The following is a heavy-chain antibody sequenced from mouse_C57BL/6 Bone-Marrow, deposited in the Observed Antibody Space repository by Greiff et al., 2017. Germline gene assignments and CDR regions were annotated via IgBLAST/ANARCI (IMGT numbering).Heavy chain of an antibody. J-gene: IGHJ1*03. CDR2: ILPGSGST. CDR3: AREDYYGSSYFWYFDV. D-gene: IGHD1-1*01. V-gene: IGHV1-9*01. Sequence: QVQLQQSGAELMKPGASVKLSCKATGYTFTGYWIEWVKQRPGHGLEWIGEILPGSGSTNYNEKFKGKATFTADTSSNTAYMQLSSLTTEDSAIYYGAREDYYGSSYFWYFDVWGTGTTVTVSS. CDR1: GYTFTGYW.